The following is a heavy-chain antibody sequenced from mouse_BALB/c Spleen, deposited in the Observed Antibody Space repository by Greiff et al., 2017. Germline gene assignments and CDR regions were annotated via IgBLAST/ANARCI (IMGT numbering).Heavy chain of an antibody. CDR3: ARHYRYDDAMDY. D-gene: IGHD2-14*01. V-gene: IGHV5-17*02. CDR2: ISSGSSTI. CDR1: GFTFSSFG. Sequence: EVKLMESGGGLVQPGGSRKLSCAASGFTFSSFGMHWVRQAPEKGLEWVAYISSGSSTIYYADTVKGRFTISRDNPKNTLFLQMTSLRSEDTAMYYCARHYRYDDAMDYWGQGTSVTVSS. J-gene: IGHJ4*01.